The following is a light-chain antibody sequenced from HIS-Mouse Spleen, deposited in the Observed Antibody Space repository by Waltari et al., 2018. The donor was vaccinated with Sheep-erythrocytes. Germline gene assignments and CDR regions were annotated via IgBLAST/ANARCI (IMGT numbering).Light chain of an antibody. CDR2: DVS. J-gene: IGLJ2*01. Sequence: QSALTQPRSVSGSPGQSVTISCTGTSSYVGGYNSVSWYQQHPGKAPKLMIYDVSKRPSGVPDRFSGSKSGNTASLTISGLQAEDEADYYCCSYAGSYTVVFGGGTKLTVL. CDR1: SSYVGGYNS. V-gene: IGLV2-11*01. CDR3: CSYAGSYTVV.